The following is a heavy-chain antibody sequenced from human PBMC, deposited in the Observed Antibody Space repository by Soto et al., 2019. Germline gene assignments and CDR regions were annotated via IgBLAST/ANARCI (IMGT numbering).Heavy chain of an antibody. Sequence: QVQLQQWGAGLLKPSETLSLTCAVYGGSFSGYYWSWIRQPPGKGLEWIGEINHSGSTNYNPSLKSRVTLSVDTSKNQFSLKLSSVTAADTAVYYCARGGWELLEWFDPWGQRTLVTVSS. CDR1: GGSFSGYY. CDR3: ARGGWELLEWFDP. CDR2: INHSGST. J-gene: IGHJ5*02. D-gene: IGHD1-26*01. V-gene: IGHV4-34*01.